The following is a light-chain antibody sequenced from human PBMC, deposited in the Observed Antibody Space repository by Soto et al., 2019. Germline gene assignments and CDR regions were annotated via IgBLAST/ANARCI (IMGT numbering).Light chain of an antibody. Sequence: QAVVTQEPSLTVSPGGTVTLTCGSSTGAVTSGHYPYWFQQKPGQAPRTLIYDTSNKHSWTPARFSGSLLGGKAALTLSGAQPEEEAEYYCLLSYSGARPAVFGGGTQLTVL. CDR2: DTS. CDR3: LLSYSGARPAV. V-gene: IGLV7-46*01. CDR1: TGAVTSGHY. J-gene: IGLJ7*01.